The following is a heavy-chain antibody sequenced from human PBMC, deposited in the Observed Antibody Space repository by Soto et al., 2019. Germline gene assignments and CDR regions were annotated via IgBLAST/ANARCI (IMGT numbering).Heavy chain of an antibody. V-gene: IGHV3-33*01. J-gene: IGHJ3*02. CDR1: GYSFSSYG. Sequence: QVQLVASGGGVVQPGRSLRLSCLASGYSFSSYGLHWVRPAPGKGLEWLAVIWYDGTIKYYVYSVKGRFNSSRDNSNNTLSLQMNSMRAEDTAVYYCARRSYGDYGGHDAVDIWGQGTMVTVSS. CDR3: ARRSYGDYGGHDAVDI. CDR2: IWYDGTIK. D-gene: IGHD4-17*01.